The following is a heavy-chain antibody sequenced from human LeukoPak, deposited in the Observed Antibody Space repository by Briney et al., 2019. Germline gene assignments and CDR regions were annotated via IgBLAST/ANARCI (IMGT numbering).Heavy chain of an antibody. V-gene: IGHV1-69*04. CDR3: ARAGHPGHPMAYFDY. CDR2: SIPILGIA. D-gene: IGHD3-10*01. J-gene: IGHJ4*02. Sequence: SVKVSCKASGGTFSSYAISLVRQAPGQGLEWMGRSIPILGIANYAQKFQGRVTITADKSTSTAYMELSSLRSEDTAVYYCARAGHPGHPMAYFDYWGQGTLVTVSS. CDR1: GGTFSSYA.